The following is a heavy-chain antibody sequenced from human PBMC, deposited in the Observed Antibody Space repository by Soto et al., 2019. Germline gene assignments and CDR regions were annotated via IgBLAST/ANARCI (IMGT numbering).Heavy chain of an antibody. CDR1: GFTFSNYS. V-gene: IGHV3-21*01. D-gene: IGHD1-26*01. CDR3: ARDLTGASL. Sequence: PGGSLRLSCAASGFTFSNYSMHWVRQAPGKGLEWLSFISGSRTYVYYADSVKGRFTISRDNAKKSLYLQMNSLRAEDTALYYCARDLTGASLWGQGTLVTVSS. CDR2: ISGSRTYV. J-gene: IGHJ4*02.